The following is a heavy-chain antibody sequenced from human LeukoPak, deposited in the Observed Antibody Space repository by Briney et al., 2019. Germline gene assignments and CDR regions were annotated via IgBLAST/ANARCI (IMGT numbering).Heavy chain of an antibody. CDR1: GYTSTGYY. Sequence: ASVKVSCKASGYTSTGYYMHWVRQAPGQGLEWMGRINPNSGGTDYAQKFQGRVTMTRDTSISTAYMELSRLRSDDTAVYYCARDPPQAMVRGVGYDYWGQGTLVTVSS. CDR3: ARDPPQAMVRGVGYDY. J-gene: IGHJ4*02. D-gene: IGHD3-10*01. V-gene: IGHV1-2*06. CDR2: INPNSGGT.